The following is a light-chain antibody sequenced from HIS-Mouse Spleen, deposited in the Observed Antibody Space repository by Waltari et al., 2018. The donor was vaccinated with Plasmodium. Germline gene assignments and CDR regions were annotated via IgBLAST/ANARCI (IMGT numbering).Light chain of an antibody. V-gene: IGLV3-10*01. Sequence: SYELTQPPSVSASPGQTARITCSGDALPTKYAYWYQQKSGQAPVLVIDEDSKRPSGIPEGFSGSSSGTMATLTISGAQVEDEADYYCYSTDSSGNHRVFGGGTKLTVL. CDR1: ALPTKY. CDR3: YSTDSSGNHRV. CDR2: EDS. J-gene: IGLJ3*02.